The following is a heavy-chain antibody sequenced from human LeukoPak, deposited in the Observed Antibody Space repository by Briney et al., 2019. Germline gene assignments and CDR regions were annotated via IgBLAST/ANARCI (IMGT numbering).Heavy chain of an antibody. CDR3: ARGTPKSMTTVAPFDY. J-gene: IGHJ4*02. V-gene: IGHV3-23*01. CDR1: GFTFSSYA. Sequence: PGGSLRLSCAASGFTFSSYAMYWVRQVPGKGLEWVSAVSAGGEVTYYADSVKGRFAISRDNSENTLYLQMNSLRAEDTAVYFCARGTPKSMTTVAPFDYWGQGTLVTVSS. CDR2: VSAGGEVT. D-gene: IGHD4-23*01.